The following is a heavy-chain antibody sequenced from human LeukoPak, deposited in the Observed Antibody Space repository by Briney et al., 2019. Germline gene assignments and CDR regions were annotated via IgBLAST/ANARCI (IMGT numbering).Heavy chain of an antibody. V-gene: IGHV3-30*03. D-gene: IGHD2-21*02. CDR1: GFTFSSYG. J-gene: IGHJ6*02. CDR3: ARDLLRGYGMDV. CDR2: ISYDGSNK. Sequence: GGSLRLSCAASGFTFSSYGMHWVRQAPGKGLEWVAVISYDGSNKYYADSVKGRFTISRDNSKNTLYLQMNSLRAEDTTVYYCARDLLRGYGMDVWGQGTTVTVSS.